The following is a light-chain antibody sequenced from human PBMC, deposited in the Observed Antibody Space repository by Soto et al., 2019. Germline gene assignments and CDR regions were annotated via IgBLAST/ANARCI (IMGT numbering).Light chain of an antibody. CDR1: QSVRSN. CDR2: GAS. Sequence: EIVMTQSPANLSVSPGERATLSCRASQSVRSNLAWYQQKPGQGPRLLIYGASTRATSTPARYSGSGSGTEGTITIYNLESEDFAVYYSEPYTKWPPNTFVPGTEL. V-gene: IGKV3-15*01. CDR3: EPYTKWPPNT. J-gene: IGKJ2*01.